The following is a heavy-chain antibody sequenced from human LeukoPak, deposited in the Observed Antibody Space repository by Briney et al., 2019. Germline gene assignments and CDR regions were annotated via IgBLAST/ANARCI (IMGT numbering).Heavy chain of an antibody. Sequence: SETLSLTCTVSGYSISSGYYWSWIRQPPGKGLEWIGEINHSGSTNYNPSLKSRVTISVDTSKNQFSLKLSSVTAADTAVYYCARGFGYSSSWYLGLIYFDYWGQGTLVTVSS. CDR3: ARGFGYSSSWYLGLIYFDY. CDR1: GYSISSGYY. D-gene: IGHD6-13*01. V-gene: IGHV4-38-2*02. CDR2: INHSGST. J-gene: IGHJ4*02.